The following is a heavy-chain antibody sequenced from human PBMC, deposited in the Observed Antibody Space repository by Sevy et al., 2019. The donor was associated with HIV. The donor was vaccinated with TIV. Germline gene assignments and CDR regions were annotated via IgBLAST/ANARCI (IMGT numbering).Heavy chain of an antibody. J-gene: IGHJ6*02. CDR1: GFTFSSYW. CDR2: INSDGSST. V-gene: IGHV3-74*01. CDR3: AREDLGYCSSTSCPYYGMDV. D-gene: IGHD2-2*01. Sequence: GGSLRLSCAASGFTFSSYWMHWVRQAPGKGLAWVSRINSDGSSTSYADSVKGRFTISRDNAKNTLYLQMNSLRAEDTAVYYCAREDLGYCSSTSCPYYGMDVWGQGTTVTVSS.